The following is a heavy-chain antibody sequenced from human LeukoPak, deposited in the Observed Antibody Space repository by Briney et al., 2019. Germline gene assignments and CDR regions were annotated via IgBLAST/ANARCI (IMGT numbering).Heavy chain of an antibody. CDR3: ARGCGVSSWLNWFDP. Sequence: SETLSLTCAVYGGSFSGYYWSWIRQPPGKGLEWIGEINHSGSTNYNPSLKSRVTISVDTSKNQFSLKLSSVTAADTAVYYCARGCGVSSWLNWFDPWGQGTLVTVSS. V-gene: IGHV4-34*01. J-gene: IGHJ5*02. CDR1: GGSFSGYY. D-gene: IGHD6-13*01. CDR2: INHSGST.